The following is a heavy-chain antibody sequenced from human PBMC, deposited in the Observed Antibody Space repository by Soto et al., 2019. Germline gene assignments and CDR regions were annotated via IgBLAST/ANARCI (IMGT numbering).Heavy chain of an antibody. CDR3: VKDESINWYSGHFRH. V-gene: IGHV3-9*01. D-gene: IGHD6-13*01. J-gene: IGHJ1*01. CDR2: INWNSGSI. CDR1: GFTFDDYA. Sequence: SLRLSCAASGFTFDDYAMHWVGQVPGKGLEWVSGINWNSGSIGYGDSVKGRFAISRDNAKNSLHLQMNSLSAEDTAFYYCVKDESINWYSGHFRHWGQGTLVTVSS.